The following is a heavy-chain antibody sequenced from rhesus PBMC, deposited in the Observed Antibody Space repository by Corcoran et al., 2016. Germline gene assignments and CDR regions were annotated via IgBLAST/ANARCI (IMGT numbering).Heavy chain of an antibody. J-gene: IGHJ4*01. V-gene: IGHV4-80*01. CDR2: INGYSEST. D-gene: IGHD5-30*01. CDR3: ARGVYSGYRSRYYFDY. CDR1: GGYFSSNC. Sequence: QVQLQESGPGLVKPSETLSLTCAVSGGYFSSNCWRWIRQPPGKGLEWIGEINGYSESTNYNPSLKSRVTISKDASKNQFSLKLSSVTAADTAVYYCARGVYSGYRSRYYFDYWGQGVLVTVSS.